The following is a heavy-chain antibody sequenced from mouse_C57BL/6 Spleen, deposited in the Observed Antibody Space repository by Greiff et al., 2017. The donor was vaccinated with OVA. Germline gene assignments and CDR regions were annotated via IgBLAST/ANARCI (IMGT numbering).Heavy chain of an antibody. Sequence: DVHLVESGPELVKPGASVKIPCKASGYTFTDYNMDWVKQSHGQSLEWIGDINPNNGGTIYNQKFKGKATLTVDKSSSTAYMELSSLTSEDTAVYYCAREDEGAMDYWGQGTSVTVSS. CDR3: AREDEGAMDY. CDR2: INPNNGGT. J-gene: IGHJ4*01. CDR1: GYTFTDYN. V-gene: IGHV1-18*01.